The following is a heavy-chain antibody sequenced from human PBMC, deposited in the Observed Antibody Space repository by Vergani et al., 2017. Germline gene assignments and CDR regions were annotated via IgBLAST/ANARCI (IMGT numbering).Heavy chain of an antibody. CDR1: GGSFSGYY. Sequence: QVQLQQWGAGLLKPSETLSLTCAVYGGSFSGYYWSWIRQPPGKGLEWIGEINHSGSTNYNPSLKSRVTISVDTSKNQFSLKRSSVTAADAAVYYCARFRAWLRGAFDIWGQGTMVTVSS. CDR2: INHSGST. CDR3: ARFRAWLRGAFDI. V-gene: IGHV4-34*01. J-gene: IGHJ3*02. D-gene: IGHD3-22*01.